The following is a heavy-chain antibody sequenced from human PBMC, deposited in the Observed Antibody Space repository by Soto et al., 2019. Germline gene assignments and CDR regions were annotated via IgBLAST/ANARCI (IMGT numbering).Heavy chain of an antibody. CDR1: GDSVSSNSAA. Sequence: PSQTLSLTCAISGDSVSSNSAAWNWIRQSPSRGLEWLGRTYYRSKWYNDYAVSVKSRITINPDTSKNQFSLQLNSVTPEDTAVYYCARAVFRVVVPAAMNGMDVWGQGTAVTVSS. CDR3: ARAVFRVVVPAAMNGMDV. V-gene: IGHV6-1*01. J-gene: IGHJ6*02. CDR2: TYYRSKWYN. D-gene: IGHD2-2*01.